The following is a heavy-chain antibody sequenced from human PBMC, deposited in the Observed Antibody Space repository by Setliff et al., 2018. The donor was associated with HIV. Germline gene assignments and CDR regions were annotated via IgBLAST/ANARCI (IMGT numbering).Heavy chain of an antibody. CDR2: IKQDGGVK. J-gene: IGHJ4*02. D-gene: IGHD3-3*01. CDR3: AKDDWSGYYDY. Sequence: GESLKISCAASGFTFSNFWLTWVRQAPGKGLEWVANIKQDGGVKHYVDSVRGRFTISRDNAKNSVYLQMNSLRVEDTAVYYCAKDDWSGYYDYWGQGAPVTVS. V-gene: IGHV3-7*01. CDR1: GFTFSNFW.